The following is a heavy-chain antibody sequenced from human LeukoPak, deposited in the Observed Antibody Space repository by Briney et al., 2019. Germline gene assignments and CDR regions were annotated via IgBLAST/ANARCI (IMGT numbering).Heavy chain of an antibody. V-gene: IGHV4-59*01. J-gene: IGHJ5*02. CDR1: GGSISSYY. Sequence: PSETLSLTCTVSGGSISSYYWSWIRQPPGKGLEWIGYIYYSGSTNYNPSLKSRVTISVDTSKNQFSLKLSSVTAADTAVYYCARWNYGEGPNWFDPWGQGILVTVSS. CDR2: IYYSGST. D-gene: IGHD3-10*01. CDR3: ARWNYGEGPNWFDP.